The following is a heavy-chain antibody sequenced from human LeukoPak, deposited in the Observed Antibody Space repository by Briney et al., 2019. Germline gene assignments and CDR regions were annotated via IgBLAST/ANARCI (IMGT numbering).Heavy chain of an antibody. CDR2: IRSKANSYAT. D-gene: IGHD3-22*01. CDR1: GFTFSGSA. Sequence: PGGSLRLSCAASGFTFSGSAMHWVRQASGKGLELVGRIRSKANSYATAYAASVKGRFTISRDDSKNTAYLQMNSLKTEDTAVYYCTRMGYYDSSGRDAFDIWGQGTMVTVSS. J-gene: IGHJ3*02. V-gene: IGHV3-73*01. CDR3: TRMGYYDSSGRDAFDI.